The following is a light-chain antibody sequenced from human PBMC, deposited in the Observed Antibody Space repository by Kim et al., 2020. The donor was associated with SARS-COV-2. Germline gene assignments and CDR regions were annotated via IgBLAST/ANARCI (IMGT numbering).Light chain of an antibody. V-gene: IGKV1-6*01. CDR1: QSISSY. J-gene: IGKJ1*01. CDR3: LQDFNYPWT. CDR2: AAS. Sequence: ASVGDRVTITCRASQSISSYLNWYQQKPGKAPKLLIYAASSLQSGVPSRFSGSASGPEFTLTISSLQPEDVATYYCLQDFNYPWTFGQGTKVDIK.